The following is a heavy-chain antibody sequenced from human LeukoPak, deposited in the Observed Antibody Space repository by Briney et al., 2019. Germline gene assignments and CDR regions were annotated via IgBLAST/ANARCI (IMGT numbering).Heavy chain of an antibody. CDR1: GGTFNSFA. CDR3: AREMGSGSYGYYYYGMDV. D-gene: IGHD3-10*01. V-gene: IGHV1-69*13. J-gene: IGHJ6*02. Sequence: SVKVSCKASGGTFNSFAISWVRQAPGQGLEWMGGIIPIFGTANYAQKFQGRVTITADESTSTAYMELSSLRSEDTAVYYCAREMGSGSYGYYYYGMDVWGQGTTVTVSS. CDR2: IIPIFGTA.